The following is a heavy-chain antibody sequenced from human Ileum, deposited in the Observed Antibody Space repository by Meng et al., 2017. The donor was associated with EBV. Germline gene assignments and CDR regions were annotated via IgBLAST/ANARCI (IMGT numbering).Heavy chain of an antibody. CDR2: IIHGGSP. J-gene: IGHJ4*02. CDR3: ARRPTGIDY. D-gene: IGHD2-8*02. Sequence: QVQLQRWGAGLLKPSETLSLTCAVNGGSRSGAYWNWIRQPPGKGLEWIGEIIHGGSPSYNPSLKSRVTISIDTSKNQLSLMLSSVTAADTAVYYCARRPTGIDYWGQGTLVTVFS. V-gene: IGHV4-34*12. CDR1: GGSRSGAY.